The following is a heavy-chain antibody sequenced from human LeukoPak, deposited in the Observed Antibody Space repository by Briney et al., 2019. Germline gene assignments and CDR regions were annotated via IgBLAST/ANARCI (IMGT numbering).Heavy chain of an antibody. CDR3: ARTYYDILTGYNPYFDY. J-gene: IGHJ4*02. V-gene: IGHV3-21*01. Sequence: GGSLRLSCAASGFTFNTYTMNWVREAPGKGLEWVSSITASSTAIYSADSVKGRFTISRDNAKNFLYLQMNSLRAEDTAVYYCARTYYDILTGYNPYFDYWGQGILVTVSS. CDR1: GFTFNTYT. CDR2: ITASSTAI. D-gene: IGHD3-9*01.